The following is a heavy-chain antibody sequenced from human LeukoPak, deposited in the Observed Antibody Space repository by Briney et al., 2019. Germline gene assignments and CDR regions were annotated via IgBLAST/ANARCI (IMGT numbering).Heavy chain of an antibody. CDR3: ARSHCGGDCYSGLDYFDY. D-gene: IGHD2-21*02. J-gene: IGHJ4*02. CDR1: GGSFSGYY. V-gene: IGHV4-34*01. CDR2: INHSGST. Sequence: SETLSLTCAVYGGSFSGYYWSWIRQPPGKGLEWIGEINHSGSTNYNPSLKSRVTISVDTSKNQFSLKLSSVTAADTAVYYCARSHCGGDCYSGLDYFDYWGRGTLVTVSS.